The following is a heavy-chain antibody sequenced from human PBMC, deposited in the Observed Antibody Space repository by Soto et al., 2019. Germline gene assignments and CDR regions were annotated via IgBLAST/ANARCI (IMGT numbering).Heavy chain of an antibody. J-gene: IGHJ4*02. V-gene: IGHV3-74*01. Sequence: PGGSLRLSXEASEFVFTNFWMHWVRHVPGKGLVWVARIDTSGHSTNYAESVKGRFTISRDNAKNTVSLQMNSLRVEDTGVYYCAKDSWYFDLWSQGSQVTVSS. CDR1: EFVFTNFW. CDR3: AKDSWYFDL. D-gene: IGHD6-13*01. CDR2: IDTSGHST.